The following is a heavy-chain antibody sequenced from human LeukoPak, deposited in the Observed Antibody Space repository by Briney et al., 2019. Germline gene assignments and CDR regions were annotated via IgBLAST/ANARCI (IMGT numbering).Heavy chain of an antibody. CDR3: ARGYRSIAAAAY. J-gene: IGHJ4*02. CDR1: GDTFTSDY. V-gene: IGHV1-2*02. CDR2: INPNNDGT. D-gene: IGHD6-13*01. Sequence: SVKVSCKASGDTFTSDYIHWVRHAPGQGLEWMGWINPNNDGTNYAQKFQGKLTRTSDTSISTAYMELSRLRSDDTAVYYWARGYRSIAAAAYWGQGTLVTASS.